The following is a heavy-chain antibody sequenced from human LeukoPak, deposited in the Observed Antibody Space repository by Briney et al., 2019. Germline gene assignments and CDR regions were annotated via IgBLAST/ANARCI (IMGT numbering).Heavy chain of an antibody. V-gene: IGHV4-31*02. CDR1: GFTFSSYS. CDR3: ARDVTRSGDSSGYYYNWFDP. D-gene: IGHD3-22*01. CDR2: IYYSGST. J-gene: IGHJ5*02. Sequence: LRLSCAASGFTFSSYSMNWVRQHPGKGLEWIGYIYYSGSTYYNPSLKSRVTISVDTSKNQFSLKLSSVTAADTAVYYCARDVTRSGDSSGYYYNWFDPWGQGTLVTVSS.